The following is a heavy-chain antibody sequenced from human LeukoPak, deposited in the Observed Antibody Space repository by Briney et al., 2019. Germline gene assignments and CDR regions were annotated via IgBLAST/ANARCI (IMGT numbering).Heavy chain of an antibody. CDR3: AAIFLRSYYDSSGYYYDY. D-gene: IGHD3-22*01. CDR2: IVVGSGNT. Sequence: ASGKLSCKASGFTFTSSAMQWVRDARGQRLGWIGWIVVGSGNTNYAQKFQERVTITRDMSTSTAYMELSSLRSEDTAVYYCAAIFLRSYYDSSGYYYDYWGQGTLVPVSS. V-gene: IGHV1-58*02. J-gene: IGHJ4*02. CDR1: GFTFTSSA.